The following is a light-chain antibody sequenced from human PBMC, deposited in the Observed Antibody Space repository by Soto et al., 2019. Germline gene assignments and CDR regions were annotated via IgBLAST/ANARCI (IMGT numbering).Light chain of an antibody. CDR2: EVS. V-gene: IGLV2-14*01. Sequence: QSALTQPASVSGSPGQSITISCTGTSSDVGGYNYVSWFQQHPGKAPKLKIYEVSNRPSGVSTRFSGSKSGNTASLTISELQAEDEADYYCTSFTTISTWVFGGGTQLTVL. J-gene: IGLJ3*02. CDR1: SSDVGGYNY. CDR3: TSFTTISTWV.